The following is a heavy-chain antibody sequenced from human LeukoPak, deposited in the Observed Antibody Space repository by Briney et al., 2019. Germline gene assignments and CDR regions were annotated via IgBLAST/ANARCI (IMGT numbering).Heavy chain of an antibody. Sequence: GESLKISCKGSGYSFTSYWIGWVRQMPGKGLEWMGIIYPGDSDTRYSPSFQGQVTISADKSISTAYPQWSSLKASDTAMYYCARGYGDFRYYYYYYMNVWGKGTTVTVSS. CDR2: IYPGDSDT. D-gene: IGHD4-17*01. CDR1: GYSFTSYW. J-gene: IGHJ6*03. CDR3: ARGYGDFRYYYYYYMNV. V-gene: IGHV5-51*01.